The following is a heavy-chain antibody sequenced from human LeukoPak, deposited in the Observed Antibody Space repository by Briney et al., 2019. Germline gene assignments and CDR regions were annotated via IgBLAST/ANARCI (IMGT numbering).Heavy chain of an antibody. D-gene: IGHD6-13*01. CDR2: IYYSGST. V-gene: IGHV4-59*08. Sequence: SETLSLTCTVSGGSISSYYWSWIRQPPGKGLEWIGYIYYSGSTNYNPYLKSRVTISVDTSKNQFSLKLSSVTAADTAVYYCARLGDQYSSSFNWFDPWGQGTLVTVSS. CDR1: GGSISSYY. J-gene: IGHJ5*02. CDR3: ARLGDQYSSSFNWFDP.